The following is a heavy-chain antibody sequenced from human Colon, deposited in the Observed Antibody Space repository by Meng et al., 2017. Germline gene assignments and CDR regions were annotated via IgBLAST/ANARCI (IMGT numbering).Heavy chain of an antibody. CDR2: ISSNSPYI. J-gene: IGHJ6*02. CDR1: GFTFSTYS. CDR3: ARPRSGGWPNQGMDF. V-gene: IGHV3-21*01. Sequence: GESLKISCAASGFTFSTYSITWVRQAPGKGLEWVSSISSNSPYIYYADSVKGRFTISRDNAKNSVYLQMNSLRDEDTAVYYCARPRSGGWPNQGMDFWGQGTTVTVSS. D-gene: IGHD6-19*01.